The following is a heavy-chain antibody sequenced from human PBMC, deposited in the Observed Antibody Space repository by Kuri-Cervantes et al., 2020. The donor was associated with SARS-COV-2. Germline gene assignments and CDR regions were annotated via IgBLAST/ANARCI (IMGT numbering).Heavy chain of an antibody. J-gene: IGHJ4*02. D-gene: IGHD6-19*01. CDR1: GFNFGDFA. CDR2: IKSKTYYGTT. CDR3: TRGGIAVAGSFDY. V-gene: IGHV3-49*03. Sequence: GGSLRLSCTASGFNFGDFAMAWFRQAPGKGMEWIGFIKSKTYYGTTKYAASVKGRFTISRDDSKSIAYLQMNSLKTEDTAVYYCTRGGIAVAGSFDYWGQGTLVTSPQ.